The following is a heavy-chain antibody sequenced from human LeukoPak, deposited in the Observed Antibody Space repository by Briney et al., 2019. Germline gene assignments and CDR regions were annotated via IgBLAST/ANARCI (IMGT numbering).Heavy chain of an antibody. CDR1: GGSISRGGYY. Sequence: SETLSLTCTVSGGSISRGGYYWSWIRQHPGKVLEYIGYIYYSGSIYYNPSLKSRVTISLDPSKNQFSLKLSSVTAADTAVYYCARDRGYSYGCDAFDIWGQGTMVTVSS. CDR3: ARDRGYSYGCDAFDI. D-gene: IGHD5-18*01. CDR2: IYYSGSI. J-gene: IGHJ3*02. V-gene: IGHV4-31*03.